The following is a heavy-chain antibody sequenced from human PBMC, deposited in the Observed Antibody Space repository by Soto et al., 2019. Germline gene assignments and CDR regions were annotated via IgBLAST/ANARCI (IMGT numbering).Heavy chain of an antibody. J-gene: IGHJ6*02. CDR1: GFTFSSYG. Sequence: QVQLVESGGGVVQPGRSLRLSCAASGFTFSSYGMHWVRQAPGKGLEWVAVIWYDGSNKYYADSVKGRFTISRDNSKNTLYLQMNNLRAEDTAVYYCARGDYDSPGAYYYYGMDVWGQGTTVTVSS. CDR2: IWYDGSNK. CDR3: ARGDYDSPGAYYYYGMDV. V-gene: IGHV3-33*01. D-gene: IGHD3-22*01.